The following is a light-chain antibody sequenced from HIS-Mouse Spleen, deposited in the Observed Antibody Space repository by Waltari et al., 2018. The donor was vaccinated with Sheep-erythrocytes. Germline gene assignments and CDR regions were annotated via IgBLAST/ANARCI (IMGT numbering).Light chain of an antibody. CDR1: KLGDKY. Sequence: SYELTQPPSVSVSPGQTASITCSGDKLGDKYACWYQKKPGQSPVLVIYQDSKRPSGSTERFSGSNSGNTASLTISGTQAMDAADYYWQAWDSSSWVFGGGTKLTVL. CDR3: QAWDSSSWV. V-gene: IGLV3-1*01. J-gene: IGLJ3*02. CDR2: QDS.